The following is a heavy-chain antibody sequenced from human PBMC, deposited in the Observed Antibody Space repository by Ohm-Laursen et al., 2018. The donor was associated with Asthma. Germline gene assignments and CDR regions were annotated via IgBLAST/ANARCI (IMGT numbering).Heavy chain of an antibody. CDR2: ISGSGGST. J-gene: IGHJ4*02. CDR3: ARVPFHDSSATLIDY. V-gene: IGHV3-23*01. CDR1: GFTFSSYA. Sequence: SLRLSCAASGFTFSSYAMSWVRQAPGKGLEWVSAISGSGGSTYYADSVKGRFTISRDNSKNTVYLQMNSLRAEDTAVYYCARVPFHDSSATLIDYWGQGTLVTVSS. D-gene: IGHD3-22*01.